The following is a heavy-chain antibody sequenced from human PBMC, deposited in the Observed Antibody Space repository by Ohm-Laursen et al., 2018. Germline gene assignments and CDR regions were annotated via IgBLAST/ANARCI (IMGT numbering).Heavy chain of an antibody. Sequence: GTLSLTCIVSGGSISSYYWSWIRQPPGKGLEWIGYIYYSGSTNYNPSLKSRVTISVDTSKNQFSLKLSSVTAADTAVYYCARDPSCSSTSCYWAGLDPWGQGTLVTVSS. CDR1: GGSISSYY. CDR3: ARDPSCSSTSCYWAGLDP. D-gene: IGHD2-2*01. V-gene: IGHV4-59*01. CDR2: IYYSGST. J-gene: IGHJ5*02.